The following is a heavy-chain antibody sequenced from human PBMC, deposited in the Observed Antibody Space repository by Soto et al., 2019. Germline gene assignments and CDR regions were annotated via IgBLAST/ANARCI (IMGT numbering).Heavy chain of an antibody. CDR1: GFTFTNYA. V-gene: IGHV3-23*01. J-gene: IGHJ5*02. D-gene: IGHD6-19*01. CDR3: AKEGVPGTAGWFDP. Sequence: PGGSLRLSCAASGFTFTNYAMNWARQAPGKGLEWVSAISGGGGSTYYADSVKGRFTIFRDNFKNTLYLQMNSLRAEDTAVYYCAKEGVPGTAGWFDPWGQGTLVTVSS. CDR2: ISGGGGST.